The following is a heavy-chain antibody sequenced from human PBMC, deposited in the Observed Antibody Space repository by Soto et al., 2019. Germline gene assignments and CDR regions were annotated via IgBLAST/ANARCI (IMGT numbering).Heavy chain of an antibody. V-gene: IGHV4-31*03. D-gene: IGHD1-20*01. CDR1: GGSINSGGYY. CDR3: ARGITSRASWFAP. J-gene: IGHJ5*02. CDR2: IYYSGNT. Sequence: PSETLSLTCNVSGGSINSGGYYWTWLRQHPGKGLEWIGYIYYSGNTRYNPSHKSRLTISVDTSKNQFSLKLSSVTAADTAIYYCARGITSRASWFAPWGQGTLVTVSS.